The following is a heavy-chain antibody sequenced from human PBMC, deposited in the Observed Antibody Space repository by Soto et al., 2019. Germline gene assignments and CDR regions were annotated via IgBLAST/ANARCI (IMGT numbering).Heavy chain of an antibody. CDR3: TKPTPDTPMVTSYYYFAMDV. Sequence: DVQLLESGGGLVEPGGSLRLSCAVSGFSVTDAWMNWVRQVPGKGLAWVGRIKSKFDGGSTDYAAPVKGRFTISKDDTKNTLYLHMNSLKTEDTAVYYCTKPTPDTPMVTSYYYFAMDVWGPGTTVSVSS. D-gene: IGHD5-18*01. V-gene: IGHV3-15*07. CDR1: GFSVTDAW. J-gene: IGHJ6*02. CDR2: IKSKFDGGST.